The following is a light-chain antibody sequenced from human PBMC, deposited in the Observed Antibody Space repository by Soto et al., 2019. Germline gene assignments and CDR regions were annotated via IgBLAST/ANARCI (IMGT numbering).Light chain of an antibody. V-gene: IGKV3-20*01. CDR3: QQYGSSPLT. CDR2: GAS. J-gene: IGKJ3*01. CDR1: QSVTSSY. Sequence: EIVLTQSPGTLSLSPGERATLTCRASQSVTSSYLAWYQQKPGQAPRLLMYGASSRASGTPDRFSGSGSGTDFTLTISRLEPEDFAVYYCQQYGSSPLTFGPGNKVDIK.